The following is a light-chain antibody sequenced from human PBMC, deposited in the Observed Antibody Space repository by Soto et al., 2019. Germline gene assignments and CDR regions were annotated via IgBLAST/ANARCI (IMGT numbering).Light chain of an antibody. V-gene: IGKV3-20*01. CDR3: QQYGSSPLT. CDR2: GAS. CDR1: QSVSSSY. Sequence: EIVLTQSPGTLSLSPGERATLSCRASQSVSSSYLAWYQQNPGQAPRLLIYGASSRATGIPDRFSGSGSGTDFTLTISRLEPEDFAVYYSQQYGSSPLTFGQGTKVEIK. J-gene: IGKJ1*01.